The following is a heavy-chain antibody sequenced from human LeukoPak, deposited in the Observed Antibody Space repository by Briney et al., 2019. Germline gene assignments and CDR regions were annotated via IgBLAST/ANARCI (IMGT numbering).Heavy chain of an antibody. D-gene: IGHD1-20*01. Sequence: KSGGSLRLSCAASGFTFTNAWMNWVRQAPGKGLEWVGRIKSKADGETIDYAAPVKGRFTFSRDDSKNMLYLRMNSLKSEDTAVYYCSTLTSRGLSDSWGQGTLVTVSS. CDR3: STLTSRGLSDS. CDR2: IKSKADGETI. V-gene: IGHV3-15*07. CDR1: GFTFTNAW. J-gene: IGHJ4*02.